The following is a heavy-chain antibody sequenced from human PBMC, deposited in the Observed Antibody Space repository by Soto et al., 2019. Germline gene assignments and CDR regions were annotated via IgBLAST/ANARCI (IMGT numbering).Heavy chain of an antibody. J-gene: IGHJ4*02. CDR2: IYYSGST. V-gene: IGHV4-39*01. CDR1: GGSISSYY. Sequence: PSETLSLTCTVSGGSISSYYWGWIRQPPGKGLEWIGSIYYSGSTYYNPSLKSRVTISVDTSKNQFSLKLSSVTAADTAVYYCARHPAFYYDSSGGYYWGQGTLVTVS. CDR3: ARHPAFYYDSSGGYY. D-gene: IGHD3-22*01.